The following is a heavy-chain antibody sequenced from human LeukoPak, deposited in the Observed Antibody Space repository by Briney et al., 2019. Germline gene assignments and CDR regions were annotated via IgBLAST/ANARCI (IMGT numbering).Heavy chain of an antibody. D-gene: IGHD3-9*01. Sequence: GGSLRLSCAASGFTFSSYEMNWVRQAPGKGLEWVSYISDSGSTMYYADSVKGRFTISRDNAKNSLYLQMNSLRAEDTAVYHCARDPPYPTFDWTPFDYWGQGTLVTVSS. J-gene: IGHJ4*02. CDR1: GFTFSSYE. CDR2: ISDSGSTM. V-gene: IGHV3-48*03. CDR3: ARDPPYPTFDWTPFDY.